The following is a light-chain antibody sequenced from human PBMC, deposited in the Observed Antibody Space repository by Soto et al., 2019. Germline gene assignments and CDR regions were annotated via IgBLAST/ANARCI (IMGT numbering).Light chain of an antibody. Sequence: SVLSPPPSASGTPGQRVTISCSGSSSNIGRNYVYWYQQLPGTAPKLLLYSNDRRPSGVPDRFSGSKSGTSASLAISGLRSEDEADYYCAAWDDSLSGAVFGTGTKVTVL. CDR3: AAWDDSLSGAV. CDR2: SND. CDR1: SSNIGRNY. V-gene: IGLV1-47*02. J-gene: IGLJ1*01.